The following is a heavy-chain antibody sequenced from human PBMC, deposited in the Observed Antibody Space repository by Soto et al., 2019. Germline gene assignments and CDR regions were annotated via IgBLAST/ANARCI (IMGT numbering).Heavy chain of an antibody. V-gene: IGHV3-23*01. CDR1: GFIFTEYG. CDR2: ISGSGGGT. D-gene: IGHD3-9*01. Sequence: VQLLESGGGVVQPGGSLRLSCAASGFIFTEYGMSWVRQAPGKGLERVSGISGSGGGTYYADSVQGRFTISKDFSKNTLFLQMSGLRAEDTAVYFCGRLKTGYALYYFDYWGQGSLVTVSS. J-gene: IGHJ4*02. CDR3: GRLKTGYALYYFDY.